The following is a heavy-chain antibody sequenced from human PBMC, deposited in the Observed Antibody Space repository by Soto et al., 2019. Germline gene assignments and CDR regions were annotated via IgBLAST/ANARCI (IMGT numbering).Heavy chain of an antibody. CDR3: ARGGSSWSAEYYQH. J-gene: IGHJ1*01. CDR2: ISGYNGNT. V-gene: IGHV1-18*01. D-gene: IGHD6-13*01. CDR1: GYTFSNYG. Sequence: QVQLVQYGAEVKKPGASVKVSCKASGYTFSNYGISWVRQATEQGPEWMGWISGYNGNTNYAQTLQGRVTMTTDTSTTTSYMELRSLRSDDTAVYYCARGGSSWSAEYYQHWGQGTLVNVSS.